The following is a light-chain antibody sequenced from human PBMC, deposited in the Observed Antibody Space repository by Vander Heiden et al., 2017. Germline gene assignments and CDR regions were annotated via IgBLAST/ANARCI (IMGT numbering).Light chain of an antibody. Sequence: EIVITQSPATLSVSPGGRATLSCRASQSVSSNVAWYQQRPGQAPRYLIYSASTRATGIPARFSGSGSGTEFTLTISSLQSEDFAVYYWQQYHNWPRTFGQGTKVEIK. CDR3: QQYHNWPRT. CDR1: QSVSSN. V-gene: IGKV3-15*01. CDR2: SAS. J-gene: IGKJ1*01.